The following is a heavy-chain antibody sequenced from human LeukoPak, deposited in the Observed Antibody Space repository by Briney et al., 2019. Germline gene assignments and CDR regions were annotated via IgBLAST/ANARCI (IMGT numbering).Heavy chain of an antibody. CDR2: ISAYNGNT. CDR1: VYTFTSDV. V-gene: IGHV1-18*01. Sequence: GASVKVSCKGSVYTFTSDVISWVRQAPVQRREWMGWISAYNGNTNYAQKLQGRVTMTTDTSTSTAYMELRSLRSDDTAVYYCAACVSPGGSCQPGAFEIWGQGAMVTVSS. CDR3: AACVSPGGSCQPGAFEI. J-gene: IGHJ3*02. D-gene: IGHD2-15*01.